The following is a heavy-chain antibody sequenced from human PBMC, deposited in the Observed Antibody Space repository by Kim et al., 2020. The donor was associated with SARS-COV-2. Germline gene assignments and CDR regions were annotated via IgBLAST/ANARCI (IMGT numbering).Heavy chain of an antibody. J-gene: IGHJ6*03. D-gene: IGHD2-15*01. Sequence: SETLSLPCGVSVGSISRDYWRWIRQPPGKGLEWIGYIHYSGSTTYNPSLENRFAILIDKPPHQSSSSLISMTAADTALNSFARGSVGLTHYMNLLG. CDR3: ARGSVGLTHYMNL. CDR2: IHYSGST. CDR1: VGSISRDY. V-gene: IGHV4-59*01.